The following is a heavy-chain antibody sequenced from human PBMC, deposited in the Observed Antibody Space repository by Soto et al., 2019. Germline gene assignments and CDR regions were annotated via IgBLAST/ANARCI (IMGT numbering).Heavy chain of an antibody. V-gene: IGHV3-53*04. D-gene: IGHD3-22*01. CDR3: ARDGYYDSSGYYSPRGMDV. CDR1: GFTVSSNY. J-gene: IGHJ6*02. Sequence: EVQLVESGGGLVQPGGSLRLSCAASGFTVSSNYMSWVRQAPGKGLEWVSVIYSGGSTYYADSVKGRFTISRHNSKNTLFLQMHSLRAEDTAVYYCARDGYYDSSGYYSPRGMDVWGQGTTVTVSS. CDR2: IYSGGST.